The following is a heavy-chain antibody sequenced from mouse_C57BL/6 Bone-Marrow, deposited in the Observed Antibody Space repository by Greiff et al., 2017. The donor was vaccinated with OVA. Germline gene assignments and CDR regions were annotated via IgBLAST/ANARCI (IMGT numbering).Heavy chain of an antibody. CDR1: GFTFSDYG. Sequence: EVQLVESGGGLVKPGGSLKLSCAASGFTFSDYGMHWVRQAPEKGLEWVAYISSGSSTIYYADTVKGRFTISRDNAKNTLCLQMTSLRSEDTAMYYCARTAQAQDAMDYWGQGTSVTVSS. CDR2: ISSGSSTI. D-gene: IGHD3-2*02. CDR3: ARTAQAQDAMDY. V-gene: IGHV5-17*01. J-gene: IGHJ4*01.